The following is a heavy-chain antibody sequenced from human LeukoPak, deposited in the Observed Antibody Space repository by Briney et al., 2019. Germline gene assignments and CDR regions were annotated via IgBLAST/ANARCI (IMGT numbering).Heavy chain of an antibody. V-gene: IGHV3-23*01. CDR1: EFTFSSYA. J-gene: IGHJ6*02. CDR2: ISSNGAYT. Sequence: PGGSLRLSCAASEFTFSSYAVNWVRQAPGKGLEWVSIISSNGAYTNYADSVKGRFTISRDNSKNTLYLQMNSLRAEDTAVYYCAKGGLGTYYISGMDVWGQGTTVTVSS. CDR3: AKGGLGTYYISGMDV. D-gene: IGHD3-10*01.